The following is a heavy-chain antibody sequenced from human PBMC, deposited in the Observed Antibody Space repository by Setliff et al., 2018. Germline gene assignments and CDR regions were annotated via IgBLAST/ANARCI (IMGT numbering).Heavy chain of an antibody. CDR2: IYYSGST. Sequence: SETLSLTCTVSGGSISSYYWSWIRQPPGKGLEWIGYIYYSGSTNYNPSLKSRVTISVDTSKNQFSLKLSSVTAADTAVYYCARTGTYRYFDLWGQGTLVTVSS. CDR3: ARTGTYRYFDL. V-gene: IGHV4-59*12. CDR1: GGSISSYY. D-gene: IGHD1-1*01. J-gene: IGHJ4*02.